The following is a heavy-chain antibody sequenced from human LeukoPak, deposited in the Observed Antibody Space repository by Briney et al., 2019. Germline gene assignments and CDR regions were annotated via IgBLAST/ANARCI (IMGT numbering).Heavy chain of an antibody. CDR2: IYYSGST. J-gene: IGHJ4*02. V-gene: IGHV4-31*03. CDR1: GGSISSGGYY. CDR3: ARLIPTHFDY. D-gene: IGHD2-2*02. Sequence: SETLSLTCTVSGGSISSGGYYWSWIRQHPGKGLEWIGYIYYSGSTYYNPSLKSRVTISVDTSKNQFSLKLSSVTAADTALYYCARLIPTHFDYWGQGALVTVSS.